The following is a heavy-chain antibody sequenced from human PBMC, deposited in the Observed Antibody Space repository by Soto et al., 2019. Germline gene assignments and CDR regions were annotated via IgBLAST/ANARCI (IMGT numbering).Heavy chain of an antibody. CDR3: TTDNLLTWFVDLLGGYYYYGMDV. D-gene: IGHD3-10*01. J-gene: IGHJ6*02. Sequence: PGGSLRLSCAASGFTFSNAWMNWVRQAPGKGLEWVGRIKSKTDGGTTDYAAPVKGRFTISRDDSKNTLYLQMNSLKTEDTAVYYCTTDNLLTWFVDLLGGYYYYGMDVLGQGTTVTV. CDR2: IKSKTDGGTT. V-gene: IGHV3-15*07. CDR1: GFTFSNAW.